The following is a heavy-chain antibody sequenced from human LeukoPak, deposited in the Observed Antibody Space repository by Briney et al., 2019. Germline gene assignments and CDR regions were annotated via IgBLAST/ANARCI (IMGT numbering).Heavy chain of an antibody. CDR2: IYYSGST. CDR3: ARRGVGYSSSSGDDY. Sequence: SETLSLTCTVSGGSISSSGYYWGWIRQPPGKGLEWIGSIYYSGSTYYNPSLKSRVTISVDTSKNQFSLKLSSVTAADTAVYYCARRGVGYSSSSGDDYWGQGTLVTVSS. J-gene: IGHJ4*02. CDR1: GGSISSSGYY. V-gene: IGHV4-39*01. D-gene: IGHD6-6*01.